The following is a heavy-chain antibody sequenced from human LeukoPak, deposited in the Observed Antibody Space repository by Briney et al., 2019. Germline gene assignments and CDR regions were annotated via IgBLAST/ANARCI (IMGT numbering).Heavy chain of an antibody. Sequence: GGSLRLSCAASGFTFSSYAMSWVRQAPGKGLEWVSAISGSGGSTYYADSVKGRFTISRDNSKNTLYLQMNSLRDEDTAVYYCAKDLYCSSTSCYLSGYFDYWGQGTLVTVSS. CDR3: AKDLYCSSTSCYLSGYFDY. CDR1: GFTFSSYA. J-gene: IGHJ4*02. V-gene: IGHV3-23*01. D-gene: IGHD2-2*01. CDR2: ISGSGGST.